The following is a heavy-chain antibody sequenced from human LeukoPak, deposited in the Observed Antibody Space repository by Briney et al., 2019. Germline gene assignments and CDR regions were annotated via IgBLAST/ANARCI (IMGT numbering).Heavy chain of an antibody. CDR2: ISYDGSNK. CDR1: ALTFSSYA. Sequence: GGSLRLSCAPSALTFSSYAMHWGRQAPGKGLEWVAVISYDGSNKYYADAVKGRFTISRDNSKNTLYLQMNSLRAEDTAVYYCARDGGYSYGPYGYWGRGTLVTVSS. J-gene: IGHJ4*02. D-gene: IGHD5-18*01. CDR3: ARDGGYSYGPYGY. V-gene: IGHV3-30*04.